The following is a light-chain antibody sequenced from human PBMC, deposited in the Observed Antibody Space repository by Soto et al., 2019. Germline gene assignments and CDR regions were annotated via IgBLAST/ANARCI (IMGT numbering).Light chain of an antibody. CDR2: GAS. J-gene: IGKJ1*01. Sequence: EIVLTQSPGTLSLSPGERATLSCRASQSVSSTDLIWYQQKPGQAPRLLIYGASSRATGIPDRFSGSGSGTDLSLTISRLEPEDFAVDYRPQIGNSARTFGQGTEVEV. CDR1: QSVSSTD. CDR3: PQIGNSART. V-gene: IGKV3-20*01.